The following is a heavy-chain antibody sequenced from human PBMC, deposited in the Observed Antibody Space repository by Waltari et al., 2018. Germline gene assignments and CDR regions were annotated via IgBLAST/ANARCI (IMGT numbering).Heavy chain of an antibody. J-gene: IGHJ4*02. Sequence: EVRLVESGGGLVKPGGSLRLSCAAPGSTFSSYAMNWVRQAPGKGLEWVAGLSASGSRTFYAASVKGRFTISRDNSNNTLYAQMTSLTPEDTATYYCAMSLTVLVRADHWGQGTLVAVSS. CDR2: LSASGSRT. D-gene: IGHD1-26*01. CDR3: AMSLTVLVRADH. V-gene: IGHV3-23*04. CDR1: GSTFSSYA.